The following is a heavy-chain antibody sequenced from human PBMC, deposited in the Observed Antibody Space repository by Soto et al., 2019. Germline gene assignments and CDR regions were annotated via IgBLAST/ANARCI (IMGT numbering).Heavy chain of an antibody. Sequence: GESLKISCKGSGYSFTSYWISWVRQMPGKGLEWMGRIDPSDSYTNYSPSFQGHVTISADKSISTAYLQWSSLKASDTATYYCARPAVVPAAPGMDVWGKGTTVTVSS. J-gene: IGHJ6*04. D-gene: IGHD2-2*01. CDR2: IDPSDSYT. V-gene: IGHV5-10-1*01. CDR3: ARPAVVPAAPGMDV. CDR1: GYSFTSYW.